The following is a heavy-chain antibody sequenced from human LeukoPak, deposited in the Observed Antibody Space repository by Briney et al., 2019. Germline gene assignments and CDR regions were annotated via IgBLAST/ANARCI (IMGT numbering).Heavy chain of an antibody. J-gene: IGHJ3*02. D-gene: IGHD1-26*01. CDR2: ISWNSGSI. CDR1: GFTFDDYA. V-gene: IGHV3-9*01. Sequence: PGGSLRLSCAASGFTFDDYAMHWVRQAPGKGLEWVSGISWNSGSIGYADSVKGRFTISRDNAKNSLYLQMNSLRAEDTALYYCAKSHSGSYLNNGFDIWGQGTMVTVSS. CDR3: AKSHSGSYLNNGFDI.